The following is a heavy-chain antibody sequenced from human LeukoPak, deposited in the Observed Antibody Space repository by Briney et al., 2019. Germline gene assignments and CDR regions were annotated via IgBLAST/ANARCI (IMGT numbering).Heavy chain of an antibody. D-gene: IGHD3-10*01. CDR3: ATGGVTMVRGVITPRNDAFDI. CDR2: FYPEDGET. V-gene: IGHV1-24*01. J-gene: IGHJ3*02. Sequence: ASVTVSCKVSGYTLTELSMHWVRQAPGKGLEWMGGFYPEDGETIYAQKFQGRVTMTEDTSTDTAYMELSSLRSEDTAVYYCATGGVTMVRGVITPRNDAFDIWGQGTMVTVSS. CDR1: GYTLTELS.